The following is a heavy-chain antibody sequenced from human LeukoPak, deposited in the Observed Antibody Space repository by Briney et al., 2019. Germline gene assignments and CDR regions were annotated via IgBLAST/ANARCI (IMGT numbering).Heavy chain of an antibody. D-gene: IGHD2-2*01. V-gene: IGHV4-34*01. J-gene: IGHJ5*02. CDR1: GGSFSGYY. Sequence: SETLSLTSAVYGGSFSGYYWSWIRQPPGNGLEWIGEINHSGSTNYNQSLKSRVTISVDTSKNQFSLKLSSVTAAGTAVYYCARGAVDIVVVPAARRSAHPVRWFDPWGQGTLVTVSS. CDR2: INHSGST. CDR3: ARGAVDIVVVPAARRSAHPVRWFDP.